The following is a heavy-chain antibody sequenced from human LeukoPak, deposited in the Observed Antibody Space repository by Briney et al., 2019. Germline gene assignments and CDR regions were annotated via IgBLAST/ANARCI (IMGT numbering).Heavy chain of an antibody. V-gene: IGHV1-18*01. CDR2: ISAHSNKT. CDR1: RYTLTTSG. Sequence: ASVTVSCKASRYTLTTSGFSWVRQAPGQGLEWMGWISAHSNKTTYAQQFQGRVTMTTDTSTSTAYMELRSLTPDDTAVYYCARETSGNWFDPWGQGTLVTVSS. D-gene: IGHD3-10*01. J-gene: IGHJ5*02. CDR3: ARETSGNWFDP.